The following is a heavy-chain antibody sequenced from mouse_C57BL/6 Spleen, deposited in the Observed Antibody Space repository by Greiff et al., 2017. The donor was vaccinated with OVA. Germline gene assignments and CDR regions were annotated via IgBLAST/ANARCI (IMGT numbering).Heavy chain of an antibody. CDR2: IHPTSGSN. Sequence: QVQLQQPGAELVKPGASVTLSCKASGYTFTSYWMHWVKQRPGQGLEWIGMIHPTSGSNTYNQQLQRKATLTVDKSSSTAYMQLSSLTSEDSAVYYCARFPYDYDDGSYWYFDVWGTGTTVTVSS. CDR3: ARFPYDYDDGSYWYFDV. D-gene: IGHD2-4*01. J-gene: IGHJ1*03. V-gene: IGHV1-64*01. CDR1: GYTFTSYW.